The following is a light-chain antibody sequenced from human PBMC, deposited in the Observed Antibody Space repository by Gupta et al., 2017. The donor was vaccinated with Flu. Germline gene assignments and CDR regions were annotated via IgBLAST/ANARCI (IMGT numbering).Light chain of an antibody. J-gene: IGKJ5*01. Sequence: EIVLTQSPGTLSLSPGERATLSCRASQSVSSSYLDWYQQKPGQAPRLLIYGASSRDTGIPDRFSGSGSGKDLTLTISRLEPEDFAVYYCQQYWSSPPLTFGQGTRMEIK. CDR2: GAS. CDR3: QQYWSSPPLT. CDR1: QSVSSSY. V-gene: IGKV3-20*01.